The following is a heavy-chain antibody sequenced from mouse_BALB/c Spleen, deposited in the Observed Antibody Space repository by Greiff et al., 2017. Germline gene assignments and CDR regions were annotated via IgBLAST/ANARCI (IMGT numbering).Heavy chain of an antibody. CDR2: ISSGGSYT. CDR3: AREEYGNPSYWYFDV. Sequence: DVKLVESGGGLVKPGGSLKLSCAASGFTFSSYAMSWVRQSPEKRLEWVAEISSGGSYTYYPDTVTGRFTISRDNAKNTLYLEMSSLRSEDTAMYYCAREEYGNPSYWYFDVWGAGTTVTVSS. CDR1: GFTFSSYA. V-gene: IGHV5-9-4*01. J-gene: IGHJ1*01. D-gene: IGHD2-10*02.